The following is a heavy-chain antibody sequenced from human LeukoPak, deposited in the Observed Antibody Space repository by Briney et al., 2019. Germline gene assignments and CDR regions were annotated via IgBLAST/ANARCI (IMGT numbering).Heavy chain of an antibody. Sequence: GPTLRHPCKPYGSCIGRFDMSWVRQALGKGLEWVSDISNNGGYTYYADSVKGRFTISRENSKNTLYLQMNSLRAEDTAVYYCAKVVDFWSGYYPVSGFDPWGQGTLVTVSS. D-gene: IGHD3-3*01. CDR1: GSCIGRFD. V-gene: IGHV3-23*01. CDR3: AKVVDFWSGYYPVSGFDP. CDR2: ISNNGGYT. J-gene: IGHJ5*02.